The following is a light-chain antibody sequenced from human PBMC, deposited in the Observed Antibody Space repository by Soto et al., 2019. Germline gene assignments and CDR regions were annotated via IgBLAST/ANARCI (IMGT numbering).Light chain of an antibody. CDR1: QSISSY. Sequence: ETVLTQSPATLSLSPGARATLSCRASQSISSYLAWYQQKPGQAPRLLIYDASNRATGIPDRFSGSGSGTDFTLTISRLEPEDSAVYYCQQYGSSGTFGQGTKVDIK. J-gene: IGKJ1*01. CDR3: QQYGSSGT. CDR2: DAS. V-gene: IGKV3-20*01.